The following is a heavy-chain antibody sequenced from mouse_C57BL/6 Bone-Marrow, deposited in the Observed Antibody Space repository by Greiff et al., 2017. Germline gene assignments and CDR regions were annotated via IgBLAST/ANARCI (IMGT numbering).Heavy chain of an antibody. D-gene: IGHD1-1*01. CDR2: ISDGGSYT. CDR3: ARDVGTTVVARGLAY. J-gene: IGHJ3*01. CDR1: GFTFSSYA. V-gene: IGHV5-4*01. Sequence: EVQLQESGGGLVKPGGSLKLSCAASGFTFSSYAMSWVRQTPEKRLEWVATISDGGSYTYYPDNVKGRFTISRDNAKNNLYLQMSHLKAEDTAMYYCARDVGTTVVARGLAYWGQGTLVTVSA.